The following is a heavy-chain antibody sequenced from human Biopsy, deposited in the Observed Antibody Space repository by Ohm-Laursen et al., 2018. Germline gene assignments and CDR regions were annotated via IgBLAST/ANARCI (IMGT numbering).Heavy chain of an antibody. Sequence: ESLRISCKGSGYSFPNYWIGWVRQMPGKGLGWMGLIYPGDSDTSYSPSFQGQVTISVDKSISTAYVQWNSLKASDTAMYYCAKHGGLGDFWSGYPLAAFDIWGQGTMVTVSS. CDR3: AKHGGLGDFWSGYPLAAFDI. J-gene: IGHJ3*02. CDR2: IYPGDSDT. CDR1: GYSFPNYW. D-gene: IGHD3-3*01. V-gene: IGHV5-51*01.